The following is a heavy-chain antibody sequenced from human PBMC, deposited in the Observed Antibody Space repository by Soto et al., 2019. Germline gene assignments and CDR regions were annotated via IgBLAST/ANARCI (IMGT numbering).Heavy chain of an antibody. J-gene: IGHJ4*02. CDR1: GGTFSTYA. D-gene: IGHD5-18*01. CDR3: ASGIQLWLRRINNGYSG. V-gene: IGHV1-69*12. Sequence: QVQLVQSGAEVKKPEPSVKVSCKAPGGTFSTYAISWVRRAPGQGLEWMGGIIPMLGTANYAQRFQDRVTITADESTNTVYMELSSLRSEDTAVYFCASGIQLWLRRINNGYSGWGQGTLVTVSS. CDR2: IIPMLGTA.